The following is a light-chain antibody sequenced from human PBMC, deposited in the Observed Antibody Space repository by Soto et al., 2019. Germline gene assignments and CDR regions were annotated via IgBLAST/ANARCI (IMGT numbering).Light chain of an antibody. CDR1: QSVRSN. CDR3: QQYNKWHLFP. CDR2: GAS. Sequence: EIVMTQSPATLSVSPGERATLSCRASQSVRSNLAWYQQRPGQAPRLLIYGASTRATGIPARFSCSGSGTEFTLTISSLQSEDFAVYYCQQYNKWHLFPFGPGTRVDIK. V-gene: IGKV3-15*01. J-gene: IGKJ3*01.